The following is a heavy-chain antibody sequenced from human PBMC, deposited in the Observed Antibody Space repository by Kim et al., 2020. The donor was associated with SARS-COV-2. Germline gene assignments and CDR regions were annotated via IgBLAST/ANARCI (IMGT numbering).Heavy chain of an antibody. Sequence: APEFQGRVTSTADKSTSTAYMELSSLRSEDTAVYYCARSSSSYYYYYMDVWGKGTTVTVSS. J-gene: IGHJ6*03. D-gene: IGHD6-6*01. V-gene: IGHV1-69*02. CDR3: ARSSSSYYYYYMDV.